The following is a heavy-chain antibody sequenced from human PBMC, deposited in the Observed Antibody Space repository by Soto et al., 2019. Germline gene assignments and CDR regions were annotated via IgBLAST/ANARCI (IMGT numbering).Heavy chain of an antibody. J-gene: IGHJ4*01. CDR2: IIPFANIA. V-gene: IGHV1-69*08. CDR1: GGSFNSYT. CDR3: ARDKAVMNAAINMAY. D-gene: IGHD3-10*01. Sequence: QVQLVQSGAEVKKPGSSVRVSCKASGGSFNSYTFNWVRQAPGQGLEWIGRIIPFANIANYAQAFEDRVTISADSSATTVYMELRSLTSDDTAVYYCARDKAVMNAAINMAYWGQGTLVAVSS.